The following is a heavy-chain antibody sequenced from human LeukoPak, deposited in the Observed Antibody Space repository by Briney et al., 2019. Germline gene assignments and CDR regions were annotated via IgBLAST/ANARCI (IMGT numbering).Heavy chain of an antibody. CDR3: ARNYNGMSY. D-gene: IGHD1-26*01. V-gene: IGHV3-74*01. J-gene: IGHJ4*02. CDR2: INNDGRST. Sequence: QAGGSLRLSCVASGFAFTNYGMMWVRQAPGKGLVWVSYINNDGRSTTYADSVKGRFTISRDNAKNTLYLQMNSLRGDDTAMYYCARNYNGMSYWGQGTLVIVSS. CDR1: GFAFTNYG.